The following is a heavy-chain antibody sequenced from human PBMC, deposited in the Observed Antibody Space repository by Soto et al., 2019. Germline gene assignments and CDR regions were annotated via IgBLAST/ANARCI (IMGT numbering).Heavy chain of an antibody. CDR1: AGSISSYY. J-gene: IGHJ6*02. D-gene: IGHD3-10*01. Sequence: QVQLQELGPGLVKASETLSLTCTVSAGSISSYYWGWIRQSPGKGLEWIGYIYNSGSTNYNPSLKSRLTMSVDTSKNQFSLKLSSVTAADTAVYYCARIIRTLAWDGVDVWGQGTRVTV. V-gene: IGHV4-59*01. CDR3: ARIIRTLAWDGVDV. CDR2: IYNSGST.